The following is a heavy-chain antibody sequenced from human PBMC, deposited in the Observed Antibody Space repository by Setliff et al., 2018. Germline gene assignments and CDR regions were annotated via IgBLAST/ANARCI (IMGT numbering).Heavy chain of an antibody. V-gene: IGHV3-23*01. CDR2: IHVSGGST. CDR3: AKPQVELRWGFES. D-gene: IGHD1-7*01. J-gene: IGHJ4*02. CDR1: TFTFTKYA. Sequence: GGSLRLSCVASTFTFTKYAVTWVRQAPGKGLEWVSSIHVSGGSTYYADSVKGRFTISRDNSKNTLFLQMDSLRVEDTGVYYCAKPQVELRWGFESWGQGTPVTVSS.